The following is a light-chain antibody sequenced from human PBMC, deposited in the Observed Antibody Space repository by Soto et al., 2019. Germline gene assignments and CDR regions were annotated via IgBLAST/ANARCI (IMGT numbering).Light chain of an antibody. CDR1: SSDVGGYIY. CDR3: SSYSNTNTPVV. Sequence: QSVLTQPASVSGSPGQSITISCTGTSSDVGGYIYVSWYQQHPGKAPKLMIYDVSNRPSGVSNRFSGSKSGDTASLTISGLQADDEGDYYCSSYSNTNTPVVFGGGTKLTVL. J-gene: IGLJ2*01. V-gene: IGLV2-14*01. CDR2: DVS.